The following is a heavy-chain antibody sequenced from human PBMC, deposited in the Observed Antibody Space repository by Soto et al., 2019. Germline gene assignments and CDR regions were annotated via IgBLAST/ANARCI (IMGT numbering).Heavy chain of an antibody. CDR1: GFIFNNYG. Sequence: QVQLVESGGGVVQPGTSLRLSCEASGFIFNNYGMQWVRQAPGKGLEWVAVIWHDGRNYDYADSVKGRFTVSRDNSKNTLYLQMNXLXXXXXXXXXXXXXXXXXXXXXXXGQXTLVTVSS. CDR3: XXXXXXXXXXXX. J-gene: IGHJ1*01. CDR2: IWHDGRNY. V-gene: IGHV3-33*01.